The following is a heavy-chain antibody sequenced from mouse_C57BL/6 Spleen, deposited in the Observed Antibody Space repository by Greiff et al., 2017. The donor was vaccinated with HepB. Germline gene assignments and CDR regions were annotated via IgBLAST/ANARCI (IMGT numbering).Heavy chain of an antibody. V-gene: IGHV1-72*01. CDR3: ARWNYYGNYGGYFDV. J-gene: IGHJ1*03. D-gene: IGHD2-1*01. Sequence: QVQLKQPGAELVKPGASVKLSCKASGYAFTSYWMHWVKQRPGRGLEWIGRIDPNSGGTKYNEKFKSKATLTVDKPSSTAYMQLSSLTSEDSAVYYCARWNYYGNYGGYFDVWGTGTTVTVSS. CDR1: GYAFTSYW. CDR2: IDPNSGGT.